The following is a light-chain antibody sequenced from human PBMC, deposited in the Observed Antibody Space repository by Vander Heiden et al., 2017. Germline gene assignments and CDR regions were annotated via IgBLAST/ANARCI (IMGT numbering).Light chain of an antibody. V-gene: IGKV1-12*01. CDR2: AAS. Sequence: DLQMTQSPSSASASVGDRVTSTGRASQRISSRLTWYQQKPGKAPKSLSYAASSLQSGVPSRVSGSGSGTDFTLTIRSLQPEDFATYYCPQDSSYPITFGQGTRLEIK. CDR1: QRISSR. J-gene: IGKJ5*01. CDR3: PQDSSYPIT.